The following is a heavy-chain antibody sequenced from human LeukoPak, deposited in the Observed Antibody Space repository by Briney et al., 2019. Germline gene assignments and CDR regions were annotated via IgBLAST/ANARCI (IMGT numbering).Heavy chain of an antibody. CDR2: VHPSEGT. D-gene: IGHD6-13*01. J-gene: IGHJ6*02. Sequence: SETLSLTCAVSGGSVSHSNWWTWVRQSPGKGLEWIGEVHPSEGTNYNPSLKSRVTISLDKSKNQFSLELNSVTAADTAVYYCARAPGIAAAGTNLYYYYYYGMDVWGQGTTVTVSS. CDR1: GGSVSHSNW. CDR3: ARAPGIAAAGTNLYYYYYYGMDV. V-gene: IGHV4-4*02.